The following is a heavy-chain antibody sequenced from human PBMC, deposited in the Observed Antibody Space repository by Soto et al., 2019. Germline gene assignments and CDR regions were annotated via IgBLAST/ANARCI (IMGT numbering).Heavy chain of an antibody. CDR1: GGSISSSSYY. CDR2: IYYSGST. D-gene: IGHD2-15*01. Sequence: SETLSLTCTVSGGSISSSSYYWGWIRQPPGKGLEWIGSIYYSGSTYYNPSLKSRVTISVDTSKNQFSLKLSSVTAADTAVYYCARLGRDCSGGSCYPYYYGMDVWGQGTTVTVSS. J-gene: IGHJ6*02. CDR3: ARLGRDCSGGSCYPYYYGMDV. V-gene: IGHV4-39*01.